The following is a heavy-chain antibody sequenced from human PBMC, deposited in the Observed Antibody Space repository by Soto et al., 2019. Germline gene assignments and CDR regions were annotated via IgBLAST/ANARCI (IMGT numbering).Heavy chain of an antibody. V-gene: IGHV4-59*08. D-gene: IGHD6-13*01. CDR3: ARSYSSPGDWFSP. CDR1: GGSISSYH. Sequence: PSETLSLTCTVSGGSISSYHWSWIRQSPGKGLEWIGNMYYRGSTNYNPSLKSRVTISVDTSKNQLSLELSSVTAADTAVYYCARSYSSPGDWFSPWGQGTLVTVSS. CDR2: MYYRGST. J-gene: IGHJ5*02.